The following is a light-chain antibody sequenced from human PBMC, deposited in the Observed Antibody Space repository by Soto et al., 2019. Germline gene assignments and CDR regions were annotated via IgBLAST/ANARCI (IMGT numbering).Light chain of an antibody. Sequence: DIQMTQSPSTLSASVGDRVTITCRASQSISSWLAWYQQKPGKAPKLLIYAASSLQSGVPSRFSGSGSGTDFTLTISSVRAEDIARDLCFRAYYFLLPCGRGTRLDIK. CDR3: FRAYYFLLP. J-gene: IGKJ5*01. V-gene: IGKV1-5*01. CDR1: QSISSW. CDR2: AAS.